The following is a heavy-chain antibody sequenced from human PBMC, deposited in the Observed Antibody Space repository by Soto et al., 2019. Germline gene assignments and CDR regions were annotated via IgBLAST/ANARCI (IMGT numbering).Heavy chain of an antibody. V-gene: IGHV1-3*01. CDR3: ARIHSSGWYDGFDI. Sequence: LRVRQAPGQRLEWMGWINAGNGNTKYSQKFQGRVTITRDTSASTAYMELSSLRSEDTAVYYCARIHSSGWYDGFDIWGHGPIVPV. J-gene: IGHJ3*02. CDR2: INAGNGNT. D-gene: IGHD6-19*01.